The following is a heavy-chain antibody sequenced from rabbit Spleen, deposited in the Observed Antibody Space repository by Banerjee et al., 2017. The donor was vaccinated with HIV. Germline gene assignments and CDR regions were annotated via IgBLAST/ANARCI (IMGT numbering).Heavy chain of an antibody. V-gene: IGHV1S45*01. CDR1: GFSFSSSYY. J-gene: IGHJ6*01. CDR2: IHAGSSGTT. Sequence: QEQLVESGGGLVQPEGSLTLTCTASGFSFSSSYYMCWVRQAPGKGLELIACIHAGSSGTTYYASWAKGRFTISKTSSTTVTLQMTSLTAADTATYFCARGNGDFNYGLDLWGPGTLVTVS. CDR3: ARGNGDFNYGLDL. D-gene: IGHD2-1*01.